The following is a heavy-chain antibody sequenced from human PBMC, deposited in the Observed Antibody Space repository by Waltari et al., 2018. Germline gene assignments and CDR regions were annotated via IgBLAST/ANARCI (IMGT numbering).Heavy chain of an antibody. Sequence: QLQLQESGPGLVKPSETLSLTCTVSGGSINSYGFYWAWIRQPPGKGLEWMVSNHQDGAITYNPSLKSRVAISMDASRNQFSFSLASVTAADTALYYCARDFGDYRTDYWGQGTLVTVSS. V-gene: IGHV4-39*01. CDR3: ARDFGDYRTDY. J-gene: IGHJ4*02. CDR2: NHQDGAI. D-gene: IGHD4-17*01. CDR1: GGSINSYGFY.